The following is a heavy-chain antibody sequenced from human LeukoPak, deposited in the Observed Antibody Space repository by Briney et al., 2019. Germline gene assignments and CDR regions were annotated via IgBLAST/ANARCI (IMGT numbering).Heavy chain of an antibody. CDR2: IIPIFGTA. D-gene: IGHD5-24*01. CDR1: GGTFSSYA. Sequence: SVKVSCKASGGTFSSYAISGVRQDPGQGLEWMVGIIPIFGTASYAQKFQGRVTITTDESTSTAYMELSSLRSEDTAVYYCARAKMATSNLDYWGQGTLVTVSS. V-gene: IGHV1-69*05. CDR3: ARAKMATSNLDY. J-gene: IGHJ4*02.